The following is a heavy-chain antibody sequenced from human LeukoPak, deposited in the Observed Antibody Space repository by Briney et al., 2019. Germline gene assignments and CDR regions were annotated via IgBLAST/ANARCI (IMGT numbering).Heavy chain of an antibody. CDR3: AKVRTYFYHGLDV. CDR2: ISGTTSGT. D-gene: IGHD1-14*01. CDR1: GFTFSTCA. Sequence: PGGSLRLSCAASGFTFSTCAMSWVRQAPGKGLEWVSGISGTTSGTYYADSVKGRFTISRDNSENTLFLQVNSLRAEDTAVYYCAKVRTYFYHGLDVWGQGTTVTVSS. J-gene: IGHJ6*02. V-gene: IGHV3-23*01.